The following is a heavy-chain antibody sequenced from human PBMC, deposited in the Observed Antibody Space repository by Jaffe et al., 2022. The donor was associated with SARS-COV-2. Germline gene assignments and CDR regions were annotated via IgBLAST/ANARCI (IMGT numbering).Heavy chain of an antibody. J-gene: IGHJ4*02. Sequence: QVRLQESGPGLVKPSETLSLSCTVSDYSINVGPFWGWIRQSPGKGLDWIGTISQSGTTYYSPSLRSRVTISVDSSRNQFSLKLTSVSAADTAVYFCVRDIGGGTADYWGQGTLVTVSS. CDR3: VRDIGGGTADY. CDR2: ISQSGTT. CDR1: DYSINVGPF. V-gene: IGHV4-38-2*02. D-gene: IGHD2-15*01.